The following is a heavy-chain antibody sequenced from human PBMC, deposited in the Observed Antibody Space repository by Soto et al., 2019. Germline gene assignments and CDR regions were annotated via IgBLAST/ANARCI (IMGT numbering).Heavy chain of an antibody. V-gene: IGHV3-23*01. Sequence: EVQLLESGGGLVQPGGSLRLSCAASEFTVSSYAMSWVRQAPGKGLEWVSAISGSGGSTYYADSVKGRFTITRDNSKKTLYLQMQSLRSESTAVYYCARQYVSSGYKQSRGAFYIWGQVRIFTVSS. CDR3: ARQYVSSGYKQSRGAFYI. CDR1: EFTVSSYA. D-gene: IGHD3-22*01. J-gene: IGHJ3*02. CDR2: ISGSGGST.